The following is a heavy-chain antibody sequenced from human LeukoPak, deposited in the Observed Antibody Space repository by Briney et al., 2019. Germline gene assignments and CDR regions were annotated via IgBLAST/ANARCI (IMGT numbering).Heavy chain of an antibody. CDR1: GFTVSSNY. CDR3: ARDPESNPPAY. Sequence: GGSLRLSCAASGFTVSSNYMSWVRQAPGKGLEWVSVIYSGGSTYYADSVKGRFTISRDNSKNTLYLQMNSLRAEDTAVYYCARDPESNPPAYRGQGTLVTVSS. J-gene: IGHJ4*02. D-gene: IGHD3-16*01. CDR2: IYSGGST. V-gene: IGHV3-53*01.